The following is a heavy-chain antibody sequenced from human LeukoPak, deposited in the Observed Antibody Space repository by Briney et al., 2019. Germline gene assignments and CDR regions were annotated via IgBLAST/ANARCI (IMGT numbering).Heavy chain of an antibody. CDR3: AKDSVKYSTSPLMYHFDF. J-gene: IGHJ4*02. V-gene: IGHV3-48*04. CDR1: GSTFSSYS. Sequence: GGSLRLSCAASGSTFSSYSMNWVRQAPGKGLEWVSYISSSSSTIYYADSVKGRFTISRDNAKNSLYLQMNSLRVEDMAFYYCAKDSVKYSTSPLMYHFDFWGQGTLVTVSS. CDR2: ISSSSSTI. D-gene: IGHD2/OR15-2a*01.